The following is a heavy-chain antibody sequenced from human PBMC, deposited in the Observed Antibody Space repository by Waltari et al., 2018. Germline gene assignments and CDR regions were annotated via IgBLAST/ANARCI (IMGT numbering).Heavy chain of an antibody. Sequence: QVQLQESGPGLVKPSETLSLTCTVSGGSISSYYWSWIRQPPGKGLEWIGYIDYSGSTNYNPSLKSRVTISVDTSKNQFSLKLSSVTAADTAVYYCARATAACIAAADCYYYYMDVWGKGTTVTVSS. CDR2: IDYSGST. CDR1: GGSISSYY. V-gene: IGHV4-59*01. D-gene: IGHD6-13*01. J-gene: IGHJ6*03. CDR3: ARATAACIAAADCYYYYMDV.